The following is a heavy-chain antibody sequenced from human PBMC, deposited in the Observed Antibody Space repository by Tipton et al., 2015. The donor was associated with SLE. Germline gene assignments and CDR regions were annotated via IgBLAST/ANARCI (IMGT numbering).Heavy chain of an antibody. CDR2: IKQDGSEK. V-gene: IGHV3-7*01. CDR3: AKEADI. Sequence: SLRLSCAASGFTFSSYWMSWVRQAPGKGLEWVATIKQDGSEKYYVDSVKGRFTISRDDSKNTLYLQMNSLRAGDTAVYYCAKEADIWGQGTMVTVSS. CDR1: GFTFSSYW. J-gene: IGHJ3*02.